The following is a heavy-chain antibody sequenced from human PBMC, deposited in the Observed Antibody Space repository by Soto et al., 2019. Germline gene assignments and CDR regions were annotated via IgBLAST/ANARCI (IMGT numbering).Heavy chain of an antibody. D-gene: IGHD2-15*01. CDR1: GFTFSSYA. CDR2: IYYNARAY. CDR3: ARCRVPMSGGGYYSLFDS. J-gene: IGHJ4*02. Sequence: QAQLVESGGDVVQPGRSLRLSCAASGFTFSSYAMHWVRQAPGKGLEWIGNIYYNARAYYNPSLQSRVTISADTSNNQFSLRLSSVTAADTAVYYCARCRVPMSGGGYYSLFDSWGQGTPVTVSS. V-gene: IGHV4-59*04.